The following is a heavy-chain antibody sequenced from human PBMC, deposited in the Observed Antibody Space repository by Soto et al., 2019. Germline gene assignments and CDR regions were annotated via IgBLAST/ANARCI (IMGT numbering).Heavy chain of an antibody. CDR1: GFTFSTYW. CDR2: IGGGGTRT. Sequence: EVQLVESGGALVQPGGSLRLSCAASGFTFSTYWMYWVRQGPGKGLVWVSRIGGGGTRTNYADSVRGRFTVSRDNAKSTLYLQINSLTAEDTAVYYCARGTLTSIDMVDYWGQGTLVTVSS. CDR3: ARGTLTSIDMVDY. V-gene: IGHV3-74*01. D-gene: IGHD2-21*01. J-gene: IGHJ4*02.